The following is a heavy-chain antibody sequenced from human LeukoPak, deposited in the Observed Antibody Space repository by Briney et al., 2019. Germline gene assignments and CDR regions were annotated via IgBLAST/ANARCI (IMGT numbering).Heavy chain of an antibody. CDR3: AKDRVSSSWSLSRLPSWEYYYYGMDV. CDR1: GFTFSSYG. Sequence: GGSLRLSCAASGFTFSSYGMHWVRQAPGKGLEWVAFIRYDGSNKYYADSVKRRFTISRDNSKNTLYPQMNSLRAEDTAVYYCAKDRVSSSWSLSRLPSWEYYYYGMDVWGQGTTVTVSS. CDR2: IRYDGSNK. J-gene: IGHJ6*02. V-gene: IGHV3-30*02. D-gene: IGHD6-13*01.